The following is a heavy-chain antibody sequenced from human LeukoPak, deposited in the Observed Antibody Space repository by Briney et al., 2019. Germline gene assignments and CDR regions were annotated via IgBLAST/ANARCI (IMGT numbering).Heavy chain of an antibody. V-gene: IGHV4-30-2*01. D-gene: IGHD2-21*02. CDR3: ARANCGGDCFNNWFDP. CDR2: IYHSGST. J-gene: IGHJ5*02. CDR1: GGSISSGGYS. Sequence: SETLSLTCAVSGGSISSGGYSWSWIRQPPGKGPAWIGYIYHSGSTYYNPSLKSRVTISVDRSKNQFSLKLSSVTAADTAVYYCARANCGGDCFNNWFDPWGQGTLVTVSS.